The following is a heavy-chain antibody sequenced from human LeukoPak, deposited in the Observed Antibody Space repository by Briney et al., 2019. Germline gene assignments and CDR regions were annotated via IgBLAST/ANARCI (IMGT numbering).Heavy chain of an antibody. CDR1: GGSISSDGYY. D-gene: IGHD6-25*01. CDR2: IYYSGST. CDR3: ARSSGTGTFSY. V-gene: IGHV4-31*03. J-gene: IGHJ4*02. Sequence: PSQTLSLTCTVSGGSISSDGYYWGWIRQHPGKGLEWIGHIYYSGSTYYNPSLKSRVTISVDTSKNQFSLKLTSVTAADTAVYYCARSSGTGTFSYWGQGTLVTVSS.